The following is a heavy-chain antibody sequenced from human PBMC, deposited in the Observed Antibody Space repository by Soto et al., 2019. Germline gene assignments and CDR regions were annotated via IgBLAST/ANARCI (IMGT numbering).Heavy chain of an antibody. J-gene: IGHJ4*02. CDR2: IYWDEDK. V-gene: IGHV2-5*02. CDR3: AHRPRGYAYYFDY. D-gene: IGHD5-12*01. Sequence: QITLKESGPTLVKPTQTLTLTCTFSGFSLSTRGVAVGWFRQPPGKALEWLALIYWDEDKWYSPSLKSRLTITDDPSKNQVVRTMPNMDPVDTATYYCAHRPRGYAYYFDYWGQGTLVTVSS. CDR1: GFSLSTRGVA.